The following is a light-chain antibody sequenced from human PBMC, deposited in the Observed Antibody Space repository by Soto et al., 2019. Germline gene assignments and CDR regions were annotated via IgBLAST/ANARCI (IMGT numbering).Light chain of an antibody. CDR1: QTINNR. CDR3: QQYNNWPRT. Sequence: EIVMTQSPATLSVSPGERATLSCRASQTINNRLAWYQQKAGQAPRLLIYGASTSATGIAARFSGSGSGTEFTLTISSLQPEDFVVYYCQQYNNWPRTFGQGTKVEIK. V-gene: IGKV3-15*01. J-gene: IGKJ1*01. CDR2: GAS.